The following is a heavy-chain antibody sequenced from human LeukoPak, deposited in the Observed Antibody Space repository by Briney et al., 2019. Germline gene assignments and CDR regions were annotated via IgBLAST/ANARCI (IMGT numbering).Heavy chain of an antibody. V-gene: IGHV3-48*02. Sequence: PGGSLRLSCAASGFTFSSYSMNWVRQAPGKGLEWVSYISSSSSTIYYADSVKGRFTISRDNAKNSLYLQMNSLRDEDTAVYYCAREIRVQWRWVEEEAYFDYWGQGTLVTVSS. CDR1: GFTFSSYS. J-gene: IGHJ4*02. CDR2: ISSSSSTI. CDR3: AREIRVQWRWVEEEAYFDY. D-gene: IGHD2-15*01.